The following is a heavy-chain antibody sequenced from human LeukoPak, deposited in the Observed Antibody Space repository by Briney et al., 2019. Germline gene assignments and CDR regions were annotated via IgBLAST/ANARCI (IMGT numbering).Heavy chain of an antibody. D-gene: IGHD3-22*01. CDR3: ARHTEFDSSGRPILEIDY. CDR2: INTNTGNP. V-gene: IGHV7-4-1*02. J-gene: IGHJ4*02. CDR1: GYTFTTYA. Sequence: ASVKVSCKASGYTFTTYAMNWVRQAPGQGLEWMGWINTNTGNPTYAQGFTGRFVFSLDTSVSTAYLQIISLKAEDTAVYYCARHTEFDSSGRPILEIDYWGQGTLVTVSS.